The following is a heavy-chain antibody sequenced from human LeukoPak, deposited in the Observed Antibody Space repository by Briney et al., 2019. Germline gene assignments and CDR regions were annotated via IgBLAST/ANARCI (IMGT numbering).Heavy chain of an antibody. CDR1: GFTFDDYG. CDR3: ARAYSGYENYCYYYYMDV. CDR2: INWNGGNT. D-gene: IGHD5-12*01. V-gene: IGHV3-20*04. J-gene: IGHJ6*03. Sequence: PGGSLRLSCAASGFTFDDYGMSWVRQAPGKGLEWVSGINWNGGNTGYADSVKGRFTISRDNAKNSLYLQMNSLRAEDTALYYCARAYSGYENYCYYYYMDVWGKGTTVTVSS.